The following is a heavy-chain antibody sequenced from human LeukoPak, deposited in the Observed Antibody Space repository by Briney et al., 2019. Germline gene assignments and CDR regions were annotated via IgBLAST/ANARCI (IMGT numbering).Heavy chain of an antibody. V-gene: IGHV3-11*03. Sequence: NPGGSLRLSCAASGFTFSSYAMSWVRQAPGKGLEWVSYISSSSSYTNYADSVKGRFTISRDNAKNSLYLQMNSLRAEDTAVYYCATSGYYYLRYFDYWGQGTLVTVSS. D-gene: IGHD3-22*01. CDR3: ATSGYYYLRYFDY. J-gene: IGHJ4*02. CDR1: GFTFSSYA. CDR2: ISSSSSYT.